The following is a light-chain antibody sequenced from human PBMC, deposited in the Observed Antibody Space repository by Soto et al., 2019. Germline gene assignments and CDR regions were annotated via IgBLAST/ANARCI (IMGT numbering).Light chain of an antibody. CDR2: GAS. J-gene: IGKJ4*01. Sequence: EIVLTQSPGTLSLSPGERATLSCRASQSVTSNYLAWYQQKPGQAPRLLIYGASIRAAGIPDRFGGSGSVTDFTLTISRLEPEDFAVYYCQRYGSSQLTFGGGTEVEIK. V-gene: IGKV3-20*01. CDR1: QSVTSNY. CDR3: QRYGSSQLT.